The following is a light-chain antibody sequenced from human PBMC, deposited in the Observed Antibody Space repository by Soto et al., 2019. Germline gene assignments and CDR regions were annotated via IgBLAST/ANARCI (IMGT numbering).Light chain of an antibody. CDR1: QSISRS. CDR2: DAS. CDR3: QQYSDFLIS. V-gene: IGKV1-5*01. J-gene: IGKJ3*01. Sequence: DIQMTQSPSTLSASLGDRVTITCRASQSISRSLAWYQQKPGKAPSLLIYDASSLEGGVPSRFSGSGFGTEFTLTITNLQPADFATYYCQQYSDFLISFGPGTKVDIK.